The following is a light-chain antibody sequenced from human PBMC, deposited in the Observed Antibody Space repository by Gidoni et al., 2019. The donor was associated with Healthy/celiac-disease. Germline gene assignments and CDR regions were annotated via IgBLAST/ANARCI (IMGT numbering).Light chain of an antibody. J-gene: IGKJ4*01. Sequence: DIQMTQSPSTLSASVGDRVAIPCRASQSISSWLAWYQQKPGKAPKLLIYKASSLESGVPSRFSGSGSGTEFTLTISSLQPDDFAPYYCQQYNSYSPLTFGGGTKVEIK. V-gene: IGKV1-5*03. CDR1: QSISSW. CDR3: QQYNSYSPLT. CDR2: KAS.